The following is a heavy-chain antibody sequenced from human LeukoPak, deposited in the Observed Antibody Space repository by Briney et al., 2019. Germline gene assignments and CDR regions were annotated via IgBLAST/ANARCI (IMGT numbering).Heavy chain of an antibody. V-gene: IGHV1-46*01. J-gene: IGHJ5*02. CDR1: GYTFTSYY. CDR2: INPSGGST. Sequence: GASVKVSCKASGYTFTSYYMHWVRQAPGQGLEWMGIINPSGGSTSYAQKFQGRVTKTRDTSTSTVYMELSSLRSEDTAVYYCARETVMQGIAAAGTSRGFDPWGQGTLVTVSS. D-gene: IGHD6-13*01. CDR3: ARETVMQGIAAAGTSRGFDP.